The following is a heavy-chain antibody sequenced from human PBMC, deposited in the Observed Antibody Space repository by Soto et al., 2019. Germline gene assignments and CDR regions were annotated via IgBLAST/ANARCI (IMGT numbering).Heavy chain of an antibody. Sequence: EVQLVESGGGLVQPGGSLRLSCGASGFTFSTYWMAWVRQGPGKGLVWVSRIKSDGTSTSYADSMKGRFTISRDNAKNPLYLQMNSLRAEDTAVYYCATGGSGYYNYWGQGTLVTVSS. CDR3: ATGGSGYYNY. D-gene: IGHD3-22*01. V-gene: IGHV3-74*01. CDR2: IKSDGTST. J-gene: IGHJ4*02. CDR1: GFTFSTYW.